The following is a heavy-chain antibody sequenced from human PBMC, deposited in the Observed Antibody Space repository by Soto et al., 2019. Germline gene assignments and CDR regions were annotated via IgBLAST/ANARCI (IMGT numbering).Heavy chain of an antibody. CDR3: ARGPFRPPFYDILTGPRGNWFDP. V-gene: IGHV3-23*01. J-gene: IGHJ5*02. CDR2: FSGSGGST. D-gene: IGHD3-9*01. CDR1: GFTFSSYA. Sequence: PGGSLRLSCAASGFTFSSYAMSWVRQAPGKGLEWVSAFSGSGGSTYYADSVKGRFTISRDNSKNTLYLQMNSLRAEDTAVYYCARGPFRPPFYDILTGPRGNWFDPWGQGTLVTVSS.